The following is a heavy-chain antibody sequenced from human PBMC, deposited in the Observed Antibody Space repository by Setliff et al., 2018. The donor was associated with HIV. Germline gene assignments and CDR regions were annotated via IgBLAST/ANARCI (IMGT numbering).Heavy chain of an antibody. D-gene: IGHD1-26*01. V-gene: IGHV1-69*13. CDR2: IIPIFGTA. CDR3: ARAHSGSYYYYYYMDV. J-gene: IGHJ6*03. CDR1: GGTFSSYA. Sequence: ASVKVSCKASGGTFSSYAISWVRQAPGQGLEWMGGIIPIFGTANYARKFQGRVTITADESTSTAYMELSSLRSEDTAVYYCARAHSGSYYYYYYMDVWGKGTTGTVS.